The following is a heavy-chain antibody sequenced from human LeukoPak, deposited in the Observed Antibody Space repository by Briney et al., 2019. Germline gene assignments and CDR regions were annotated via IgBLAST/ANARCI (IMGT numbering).Heavy chain of an antibody. D-gene: IGHD2-15*01. V-gene: IGHV2-5*02. CDR3: AKTVVVAATTHFDY. Sequence: SGPTLVNPTQTLTLTCTFSGFSLSTSGVGVGWIRQPPGKALEWLALIYWDDDKRYSPSLKSRLTITKDTSKNQVVLTMTNMDPVDTATYYCAKTVVVAATTHFDYWGQGTLVAVSS. CDR1: GFSLSTSGVG. CDR2: IYWDDDK. J-gene: IGHJ4*02.